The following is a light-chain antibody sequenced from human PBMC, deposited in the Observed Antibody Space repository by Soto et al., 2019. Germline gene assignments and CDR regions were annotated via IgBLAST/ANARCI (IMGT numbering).Light chain of an antibody. Sequence: DIQMTQSPSTLSASVGDRVTITCRARQSISSWLAWYQQKPGKAPKLLIYKASSLESGVPSRFSGSGSGTEFTLTFSSLQPDDFATYYCQQYNSYSWTFDQGTKVDIK. CDR1: QSISSW. CDR2: KAS. V-gene: IGKV1-5*03. J-gene: IGKJ1*01. CDR3: QQYNSYSWT.